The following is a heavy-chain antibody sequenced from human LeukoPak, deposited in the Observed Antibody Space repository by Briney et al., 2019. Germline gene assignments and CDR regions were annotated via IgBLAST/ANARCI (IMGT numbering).Heavy chain of an antibody. Sequence: GGSLRLSCAASGFTFSDYYMSWIRQAPGKGLEWVSYISSSGSTIYYADSVKGRFTISRDNAKNSLYLQMNSLRAEDTALYYCARVKYSGSYPHDYWGQGTLVTVSS. J-gene: IGHJ4*02. D-gene: IGHD1-26*01. CDR3: ARVKYSGSYPHDY. CDR1: GFTFSDYY. CDR2: ISSSGSTI. V-gene: IGHV3-11*04.